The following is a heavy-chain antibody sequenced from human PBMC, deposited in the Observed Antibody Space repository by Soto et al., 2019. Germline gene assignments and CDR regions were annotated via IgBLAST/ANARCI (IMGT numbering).Heavy chain of an antibody. CDR2: ISSSAVYI. D-gene: IGHD5-12*01. CDR3: ARDPKRRDGYNFDS. J-gene: IGHJ4*02. V-gene: IGHV3-21*04. Sequence: GGSLRLSCAASGFNFITYSLSWVRQAPGKGLEWVASISSSAVYIDYADSVKGRFSVSRDNAKKVLFLQMNSLRVDDTAVYYCARDPKRRDGYNFDSWGRGALVTVSS. CDR1: GFNFITYS.